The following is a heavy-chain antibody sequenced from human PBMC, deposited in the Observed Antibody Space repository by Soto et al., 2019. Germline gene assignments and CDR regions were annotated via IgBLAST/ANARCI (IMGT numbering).Heavy chain of an antibody. D-gene: IGHD6-19*01. Sequence: PSETLSLTCTVSGGSVTGFYWSWIRQPPGKRLEWIGDIFHGGSSNYNPSLKSRVTISVDTSKIQVSLSRTSVTAAETDFHCCERAPGLGVAHIDYWGRGTLVTVSS. J-gene: IGHJ4*02. CDR1: GGSVTGFY. V-gene: IGHV4-59*02. CDR3: ERAPGLGVAHIDY. CDR2: IFHGGSS.